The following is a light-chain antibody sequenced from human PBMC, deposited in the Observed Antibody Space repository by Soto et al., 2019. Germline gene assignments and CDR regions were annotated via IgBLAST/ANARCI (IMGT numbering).Light chain of an antibody. CDR3: QQYDNLHLT. Sequence: DLQMTQSPSSLSASVGDRVTITCQASQDISNYLNWYQQKPGKAPKLLIYDASNLETGVPSRFSASGSGTDFTFTISSMQPEDIATYYCQQYDNLHLTFGGGTKVEIK. CDR2: DAS. CDR1: QDISNY. J-gene: IGKJ4*01. V-gene: IGKV1-33*01.